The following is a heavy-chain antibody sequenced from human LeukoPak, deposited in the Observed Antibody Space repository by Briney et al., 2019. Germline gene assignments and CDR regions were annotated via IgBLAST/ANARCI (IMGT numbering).Heavy chain of an antibody. Sequence: SQTLSLTSAVSGGSLSSGGYSWGWVRQPPGKGLEWIGYIYHSGSTYYNPSLKSRVTISVDRSKNQFSLKLSSVTAADTAVYYCARGDDILTGYQNWGQGTLVTVSS. V-gene: IGHV4-30-2*01. CDR2: IYHSGST. CDR3: ARGDDILTGYQN. J-gene: IGHJ4*02. CDR1: GGSLSSGGYS. D-gene: IGHD3-9*01.